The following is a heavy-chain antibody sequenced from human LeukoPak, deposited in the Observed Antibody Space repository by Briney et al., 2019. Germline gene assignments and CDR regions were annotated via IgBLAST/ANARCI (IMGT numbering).Heavy chain of an antibody. J-gene: IGHJ3*02. V-gene: IGHV1-46*01. Sequence: ASVKVSCKASGYTFTSYYMHLVRQAPGQGLEWMRIINPSGGSTSYAQRLQGRVTMTRDTSTSTVYMELSSLRSEDTAVYYCARRDTMVRAAAFDIWGQGTMVTVSS. D-gene: IGHD3-10*01. CDR2: INPSGGST. CDR3: ARRDTMVRAAAFDI. CDR1: GYTFTSYY.